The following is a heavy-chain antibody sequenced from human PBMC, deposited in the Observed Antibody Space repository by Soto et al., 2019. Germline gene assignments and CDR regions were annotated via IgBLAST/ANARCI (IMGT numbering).Heavy chain of an antibody. D-gene: IGHD3-22*01. CDR2: IIPIFGTA. J-gene: IGHJ3*02. Sequence: SVKVSCKASGGTFSSYAISWVRQAPGQGLEWMGGIIPIFGTANYAQKFQGRVTITADESTSTAYMELSSLRSEDTAVYYCARVDVTTDAFDIWGQGTMVTVSS. V-gene: IGHV1-69*13. CDR1: GGTFSSYA. CDR3: ARVDVTTDAFDI.